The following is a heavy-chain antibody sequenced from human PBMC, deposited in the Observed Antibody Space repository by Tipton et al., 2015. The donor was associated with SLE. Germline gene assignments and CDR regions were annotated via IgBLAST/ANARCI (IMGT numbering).Heavy chain of an antibody. CDR3: ARGPHFYTVNNWFDP. Sequence: QLVQSGAEVKKPGESLRISCKGSGYSFTSYWISWVRQMPGKGLEWMGRIDPSDSYTNYSPSFQGHVTISADKSISTAYLQWSSLKASDTAMYYCARGPHFYTVNNWFDPWGQGTLVTVSS. CDR1: GYSFTSYW. V-gene: IGHV5-10-1*01. J-gene: IGHJ5*02. CDR2: IDPSDSYT. D-gene: IGHD2/OR15-2a*01.